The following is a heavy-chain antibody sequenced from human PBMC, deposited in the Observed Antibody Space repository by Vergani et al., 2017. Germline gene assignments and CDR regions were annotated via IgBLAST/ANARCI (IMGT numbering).Heavy chain of an antibody. CDR1: GFTFSSYS. CDR3: ARERGDSGYDCWFDP. D-gene: IGHD5-12*01. CDR2: ISSSSSYI. J-gene: IGHJ5*02. V-gene: IGHV3-21*01. Sequence: EVQLLESGGGLVQPGGSLRLSCAASGFTFSSYSMNWVRQAPGKGLEWVSSISSSSSYIYYADSVKGRFTISRDNAKNSLYLQMNSLRAEDTAVYYCARERGDSGYDCWFDPWGQGTLVTVSS.